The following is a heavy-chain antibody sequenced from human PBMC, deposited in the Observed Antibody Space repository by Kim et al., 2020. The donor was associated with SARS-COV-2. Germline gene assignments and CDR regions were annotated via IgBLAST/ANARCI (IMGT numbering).Heavy chain of an antibody. CDR3: ASGIAAAVTFDY. CDR1: GGSISSSSYY. J-gene: IGHJ4*02. D-gene: IGHD6-13*01. CDR2: IYYSGST. V-gene: IGHV4-39*01. Sequence: SETLSLTCTVSGGSISSSSYYWGWIRQPPGKGLEWIGSIYYSGSTYYNPSLKSRVTISVDTSKNQFSLKLSSVTAADTAVYYCASGIAAAVTFDYWGQGTLVTVSS.